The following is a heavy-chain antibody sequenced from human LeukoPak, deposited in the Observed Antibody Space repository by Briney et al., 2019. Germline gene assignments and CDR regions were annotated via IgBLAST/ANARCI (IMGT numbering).Heavy chain of an antibody. J-gene: IGHJ4*02. CDR2: IYYSGST. Sequence: PSETLSLTCTVSGGSISSSSYYWGWLRQPPGKGLEWIGSIYYSGSTNYNPSLKSRVTISVDTSKNQFSLKLSSVTAADTAVYYCARVGGITMIVWGYYFDYWGQGTLVTVSS. D-gene: IGHD3-22*01. CDR1: GGSISSSSYY. CDR3: ARVGGITMIVWGYYFDY. V-gene: IGHV4-39*07.